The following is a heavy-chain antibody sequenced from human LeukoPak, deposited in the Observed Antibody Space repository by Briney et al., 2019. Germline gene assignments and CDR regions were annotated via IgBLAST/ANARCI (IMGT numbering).Heavy chain of an antibody. V-gene: IGHV1-69*01. D-gene: IGHD3-10*01. CDR1: GGTFSSYA. CDR3: ARGGYYYGSGSYYSPSYYGMDV. CDR2: IIPIFGTA. Sequence: GSSVKVSCKASGGTFSSYAISWVRQAPGQGLEWMGGIIPIFGTANYAQKFQGRVTITADESTSTAYMELSSLRSEDTAVYYCARGGYYYGSGSYYSPSYYGMDVWGKGTTVTVSS. J-gene: IGHJ6*04.